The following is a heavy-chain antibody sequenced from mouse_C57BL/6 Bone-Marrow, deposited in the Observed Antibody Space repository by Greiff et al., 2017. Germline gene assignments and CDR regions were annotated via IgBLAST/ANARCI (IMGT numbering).Heavy chain of an antibody. CDR3: ARLSYGKNAMDY. D-gene: IGHD2-1*01. V-gene: IGHV5-12*01. J-gene: IGHJ4*01. CDR2: ISNGGGST. CDR1: GFTFSDYY. Sequence: EVKLMESGGGLVQPGGSLKLSCAASGFTFSDYYMYWVRQTPEKRLEWVAYISNGGGSTYYPDTVKGRFTISRDNAKNTLYLQMSRLKSEDTAMYYCARLSYGKNAMDYWGQGTSVTVSS.